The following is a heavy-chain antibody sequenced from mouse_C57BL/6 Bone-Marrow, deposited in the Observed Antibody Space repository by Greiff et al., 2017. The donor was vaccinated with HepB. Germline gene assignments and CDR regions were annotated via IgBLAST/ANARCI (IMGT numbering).Heavy chain of an antibody. J-gene: IGHJ4*01. CDR3: ARSGYASSYRYAMGY. D-gene: IGHD1-1*01. Sequence: QVQLQQPGAELVKPGASVKLSCKASGYTFTSYWMHWVKQRPGQGLEWIGMIHPNSGSTNYNEKFKSKATLTVDKSSSTAYMQLSSLTSEDSAVYYCARSGYASSYRYAMGYWGQGTSVTAAS. V-gene: IGHV1-64*01. CDR2: IHPNSGST. CDR1: GYTFTSYW.